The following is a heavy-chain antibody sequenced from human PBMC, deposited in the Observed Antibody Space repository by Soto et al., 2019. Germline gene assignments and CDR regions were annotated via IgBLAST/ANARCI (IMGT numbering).Heavy chain of an antibody. V-gene: IGHV1-2*02. CDR1: GYPFSDNQ. CDR2: INPKSDDT. D-gene: IGHD4-4*01. J-gene: IGHJ5*02. Sequence: QVQLVQSGSDVKKPGASVKVSCKASGYPFSDNQIHWLRRAPGPGLEWMGRINPKSDDTNYAQKFQGRVTMTRDTSIDTAYLELTGLTSDDTATYYCARKHSLDYIRWGLDPWGQGTLVTVSS. CDR3: ARKHSLDYIRWGLDP.